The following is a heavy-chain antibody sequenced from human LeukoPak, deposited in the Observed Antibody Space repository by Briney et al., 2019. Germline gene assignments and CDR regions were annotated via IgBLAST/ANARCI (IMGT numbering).Heavy chain of an antibody. D-gene: IGHD3-22*01. CDR2: ISSSSSTI. V-gene: IGHV3-48*03. CDR1: GFTFSSYE. Sequence: PGGSLRLSCAASGFTFSSYEINWVRQAPGKGLEWVSYISSSSSTIYYAGSLEGRFTIFRDNAKNSLYLQMNSLRPDDTAVYYCARALADNRGYYLGFDYWGQGTLVTVSS. J-gene: IGHJ4*02. CDR3: ARALADNRGYYLGFDY.